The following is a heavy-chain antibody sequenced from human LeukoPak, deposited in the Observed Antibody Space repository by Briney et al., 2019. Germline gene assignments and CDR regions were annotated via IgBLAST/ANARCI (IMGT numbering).Heavy chain of an antibody. D-gene: IGHD3-22*01. Sequence: PSQTLSLTSAVAAGSPSTYYWGWIRHPPGEGLEWTGYSHDSRSTNYNPSLKSRVTILVDTSKNQFSVRLSSVTAADTAVYYCARGGLDSNGYWTAFDIWGQGTMVTVSS. J-gene: IGHJ3*02. CDR1: AGSPSTYY. CDR2: SHDSRST. V-gene: IGHV4-59*01. CDR3: ARGGLDSNGYWTAFDI.